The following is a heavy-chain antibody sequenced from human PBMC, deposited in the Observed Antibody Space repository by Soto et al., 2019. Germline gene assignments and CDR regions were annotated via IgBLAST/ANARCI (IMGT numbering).Heavy chain of an antibody. CDR2: IYWDDDK. CDR1: GFSLSTSRVG. CDR3: AHTSGGGNSACFDY. J-gene: IGHJ4*02. D-gene: IGHD2-21*02. Sequence: QITLKESGPTLVKPTQTLTLTCTFSGFSLSTSRVGVGWIRQPPGKALEWLALIYWDDDKRYSPSLKSRLTITKDTSKNQVVLTMTHTDPVDTATYYCAHTSGGGNSACFDYWGQGTLVTVSS. V-gene: IGHV2-5*02.